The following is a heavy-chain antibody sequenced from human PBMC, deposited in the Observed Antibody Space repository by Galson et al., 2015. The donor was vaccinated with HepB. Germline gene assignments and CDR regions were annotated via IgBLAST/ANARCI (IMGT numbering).Heavy chain of an antibody. D-gene: IGHD3-22*01. Sequence: SLRLSCAASGFTFSSYAMHWVRQAPGKGLEWVAVISYDGSNKYYADSVKGRFTISRDNSKNTLYLQMNSLRAEDTAVYYCARDEDTMIDYWGQGTLVTVSS. CDR2: ISYDGSNK. CDR3: ARDEDTMIDY. CDR1: GFTFSSYA. V-gene: IGHV3-30*04. J-gene: IGHJ4*02.